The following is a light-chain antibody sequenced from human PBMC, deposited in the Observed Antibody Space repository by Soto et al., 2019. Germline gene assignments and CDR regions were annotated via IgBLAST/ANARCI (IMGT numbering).Light chain of an antibody. Sequence: QSVLTQPPSVSGAPGQRVTISCNGSKSNIGANYDVHWYQQFPRTAPKLLIFNNAIRPSGVPERFSGSKSGTSASLAITGPQTEDEADYYCQSYDTGLLGLLFGTGTKLTVL. V-gene: IGLV1-40*01. J-gene: IGLJ2*01. CDR1: KSNIGANYD. CDR3: QSYDTGLLGLL. CDR2: NNA.